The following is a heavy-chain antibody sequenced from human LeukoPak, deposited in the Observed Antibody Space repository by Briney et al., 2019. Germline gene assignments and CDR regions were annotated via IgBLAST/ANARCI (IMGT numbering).Heavy chain of an antibody. D-gene: IGHD3-22*01. CDR3: ARDCYDSSGYYWWYFDY. CDR1: GDSISSYY. J-gene: IGHJ4*02. V-gene: IGHV4-4*07. CDR2: IYTSGST. Sequence: PSETLSLTCTVSGDSISSYYWSWIRQPAGKGLEWIGRIYTSGSTNYNPSLKSRVTMSVDTSKNQFSLKLSSVTAADTAVYYCARDCYDSSGYYWWYFDYWGQGTLVTVSS.